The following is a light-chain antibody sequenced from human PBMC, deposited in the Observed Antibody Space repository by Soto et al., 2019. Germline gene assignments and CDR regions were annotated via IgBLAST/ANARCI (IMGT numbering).Light chain of an antibody. CDR1: QSVGSD. Sequence: EIVMTQSPAILSVSPGERATLSCRASQSVGSDLAWDQQKPGQAPRLLIYGASTRATGIPARFSGSGSGTDFTLTISSLQSEDFAVYYCQQYTNWPPLTFGGGTEVEI. CDR3: QQYTNWPPLT. CDR2: GAS. J-gene: IGKJ4*01. V-gene: IGKV3-15*01.